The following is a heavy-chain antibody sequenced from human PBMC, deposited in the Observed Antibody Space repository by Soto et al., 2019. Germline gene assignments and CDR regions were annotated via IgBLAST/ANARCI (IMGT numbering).Heavy chain of an antibody. V-gene: IGHV3-23*01. CDR2: ISGSGGST. CDR3: AKDMRSYSESYPTVDY. Sequence: GGSLRLSCAASGFTFSSYAMSWVRQAPGKGLEWVSAISGSGGSTYYADSVKGRFTISRDNSKNTLYLQMNSLRAEDTAVYYCAKDMRSYSESYPTVDYWGQGTLVTVSS. CDR1: GFTFSSYA. J-gene: IGHJ4*02. D-gene: IGHD1-26*01.